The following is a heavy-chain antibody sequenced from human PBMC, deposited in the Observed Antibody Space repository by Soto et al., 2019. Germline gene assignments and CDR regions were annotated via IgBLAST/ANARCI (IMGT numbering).Heavy chain of an antibody. D-gene: IGHD3-22*01. J-gene: IGHJ4*02. Sequence: VGSVKVSYKAYGAPFTSSTLNWVRRARGQPPEWIGWILVGSGQTNSAQKFQGRVAITRDMSTYTAYLELNSLRSDDSAVYYCAAISSGYYRVFDYWGQGTPVTVSS. CDR1: GAPFTSST. CDR3: AAISSGYYRVFDY. V-gene: IGHV1-58*01. CDR2: ILVGSGQT.